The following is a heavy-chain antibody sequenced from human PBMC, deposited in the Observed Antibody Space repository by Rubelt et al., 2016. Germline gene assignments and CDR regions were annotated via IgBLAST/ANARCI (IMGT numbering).Heavy chain of an antibody. CDR1: GFSFSDYS. CDR3: ASDRVG. J-gene: IGHJ4*02. V-gene: IGHV3-48*04. Sequence: EVQLVESGGGLVQPGGSLRLSCAASGFSFSDYSMNWVRQAPGKGLEWLSYITSGSDIIHYADSVKGRLTISRDNAKKSLDLQMNSLRVEDTAVYYCASDRVGWGQGTLVTVSS. D-gene: IGHD2-2*01. CDR2: ITSGSDII.